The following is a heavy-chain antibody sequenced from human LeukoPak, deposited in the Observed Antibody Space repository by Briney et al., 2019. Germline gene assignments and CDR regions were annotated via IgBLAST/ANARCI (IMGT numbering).Heavy chain of an antibody. J-gene: IGHJ3*02. CDR2: IYPGDSGT. Sequence: VESRMISCKGFGYSFTNYWIGWVRQMPGKGLEWMGIIYPGDSGTRYNPSFQGQVTISADRSISTAYLHWSSLKASDTAMYYCARLYAEAPPDIWGQGTLVTVS. D-gene: IGHD2-8*01. CDR3: ARLYAEAPPDI. CDR1: GYSFTNYW. V-gene: IGHV5-51*01.